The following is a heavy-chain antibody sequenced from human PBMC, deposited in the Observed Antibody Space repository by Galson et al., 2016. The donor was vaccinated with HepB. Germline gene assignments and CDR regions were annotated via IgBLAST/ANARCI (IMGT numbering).Heavy chain of an antibody. CDR3: ARDQRNIFRYNYYIDV. D-gene: IGHD3-16*02. Sequence: SLRLSCAASGFTFNNYAMSWVRQAPGKGLEWVSGLSGSGRTTYYADSVKGRFTISRDNAKNSLYLQMNSLRAEDTAVYYCARDQRNIFRYNYYIDVWGKGTTVTVSS. CDR1: GFTFNNYA. CDR2: LSGSGRTT. V-gene: IGHV3-23*01. J-gene: IGHJ6*03.